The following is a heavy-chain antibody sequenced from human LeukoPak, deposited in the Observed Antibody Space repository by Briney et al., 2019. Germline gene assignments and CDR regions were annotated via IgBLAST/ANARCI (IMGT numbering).Heavy chain of an antibody. CDR1: GFTFSSYW. V-gene: IGHV3-74*01. D-gene: IGHD3-10*01. J-gene: IGHJ4*02. CDR2: IESDGST. Sequence: GRSLRLSCAASGFTFSSYWMHWVRQTPGKGLMWVSRIESDGSTIYADSVKDRFTISRDNAKNSLYLQMNSLGAEDTALYYCAREPHIYYGSGSHWDYWGQGTLVTVSS. CDR3: AREPHIYYGSGSHWDY.